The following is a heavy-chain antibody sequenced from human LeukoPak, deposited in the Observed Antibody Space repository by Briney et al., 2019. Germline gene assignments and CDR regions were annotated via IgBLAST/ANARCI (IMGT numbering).Heavy chain of an antibody. D-gene: IGHD6-19*01. CDR2: ISFSVNTK. Sequence: GGSLRLSCAASGFIFSDYSMNWVRQAPGKGLERVTYISFSVNTKYYGDSVKGRFTISRDNAKNSLYLHMDSLRAEDTAVYYCARGAYSSGWAYFDHWGQGTLVTVSS. CDR3: ARGAYSSGWAYFDH. V-gene: IGHV3-48*04. J-gene: IGHJ4*02. CDR1: GFIFSDYS.